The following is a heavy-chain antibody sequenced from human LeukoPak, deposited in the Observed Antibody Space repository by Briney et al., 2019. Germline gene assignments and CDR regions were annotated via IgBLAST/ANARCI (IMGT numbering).Heavy chain of an antibody. Sequence: PGGSLRLSCAASGFTFSNYNMNWVRQAPGKGLEWVSYISSSSGIIYYADSVKGRFTISRDNAKNSLYLQMNSLRAEDTAVYYCARDFYSAFDWEVAYWGQGTLVTVSS. V-gene: IGHV3-48*04. CDR2: ISSSSGII. CDR3: ARDFYSAFDWEVAY. CDR1: GFTFSNYN. D-gene: IGHD5-12*01. J-gene: IGHJ4*02.